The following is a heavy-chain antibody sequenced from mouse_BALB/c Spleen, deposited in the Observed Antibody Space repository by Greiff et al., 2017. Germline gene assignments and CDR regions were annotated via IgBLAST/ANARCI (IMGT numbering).Heavy chain of an antibody. Sequence: EVQGVESGGGLVKPGGSLKLSCAASGFTFSSYAMSWVRQSPEKRLEWVAEISSGGSYTYYPDTVTGRFTISRDNAKNTLYLEMSSLRSEDTAMYYCARDEGSYAMDYWGQGTSVTVSS. CDR3: ARDEGSYAMDY. CDR1: GFTFSSYA. J-gene: IGHJ4*01. V-gene: IGHV5-9-4*01. CDR2: ISSGGSYT.